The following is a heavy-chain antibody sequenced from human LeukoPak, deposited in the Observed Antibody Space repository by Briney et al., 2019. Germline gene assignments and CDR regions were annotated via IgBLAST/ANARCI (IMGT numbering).Heavy chain of an antibody. Sequence: GGSLRLSCAASGFTFSSYGMHWVRQAPGKGLEWVAVIWYDGSNKYYADSVKGRLTISRDNSKNTLYLQMNSLRAEDTAVYYCARVTTVTRDAFDIWGQGTMVTVSS. CDR1: GFTFSSYG. CDR2: IWYDGSNK. V-gene: IGHV3-33*01. CDR3: ARVTTVTRDAFDI. J-gene: IGHJ3*02. D-gene: IGHD4-17*01.